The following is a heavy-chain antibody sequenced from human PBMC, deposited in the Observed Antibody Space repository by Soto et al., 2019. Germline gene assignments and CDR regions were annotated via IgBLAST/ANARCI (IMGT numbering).Heavy chain of an antibody. D-gene: IGHD3-22*01. V-gene: IGHV3-21*01. CDR2: ISSSSSYI. CDR1: GFTFSSYS. Sequence: EVQLVESGGGLVKPGGSLRLSCAASGFTFSSYSMNWVRQAPGKGLEWVSSISSSSSYIYYADSVKGRFTISRDNAXHSLYLQMNSLRAEDTAVYYCARGLYYYDSSGYYSPWGQGTLVTVSS. J-gene: IGHJ5*02. CDR3: ARGLYYYDSSGYYSP.